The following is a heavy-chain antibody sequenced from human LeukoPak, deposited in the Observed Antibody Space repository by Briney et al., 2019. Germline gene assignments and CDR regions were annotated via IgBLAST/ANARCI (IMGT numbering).Heavy chain of an antibody. CDR2: INSDGSST. J-gene: IGHJ4*02. CDR3: ARVSRGGDCYSCPNDY. V-gene: IGHV3-74*01. Sequence: GGSLRLSCAASGFTFSSYWMHWVRQAPGKGLVWVSRINSDGSSTNYGDSVKGRFTISRDNAKNTLYLQMNSLRAEDTAVYYCARVSRGGDCYSCPNDYWGQGTLVTVPS. D-gene: IGHD2-21*02. CDR1: GFTFSSYW.